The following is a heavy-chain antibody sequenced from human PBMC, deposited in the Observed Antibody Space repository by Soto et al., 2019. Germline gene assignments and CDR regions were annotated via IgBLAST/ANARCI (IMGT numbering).Heavy chain of an antibody. Sequence: QVQLVESGGGVVQPGRSLRLSCAASGFTFSSYGMHWVRQAPGKGLEWVVVIWYDGSNKYYADSVKGRFTISRDNSNDTLYLPMNSLRAEDTAVYYCARDRNPYCGGDCYSTPMDVWGQGATVTVSS. V-gene: IGHV3-33*01. CDR2: IWYDGSNK. J-gene: IGHJ6*02. D-gene: IGHD2-21*02. CDR3: ARDRNPYCGGDCYSTPMDV. CDR1: GFTFSSYG.